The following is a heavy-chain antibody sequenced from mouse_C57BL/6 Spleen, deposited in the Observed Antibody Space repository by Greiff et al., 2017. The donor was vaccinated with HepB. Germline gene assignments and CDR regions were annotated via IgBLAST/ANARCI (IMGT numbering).Heavy chain of an antibody. CDR2: IDPSDSYT. CDR3: ARIYYGNWGYFDV. V-gene: IGHV1-69*01. J-gene: IGHJ1*03. D-gene: IGHD2-1*01. CDR1: GYTFTSYW. Sequence: QVQLQQSGAELVMPGASVKLSCKASGYTFTSYWMHWVKQRPGQGLEWIGEIDPSDSYTNYNQKFKGKSTLTVDKSSSTAYMQLSSLTSEDSAVYYWARIYYGNWGYFDVWGTGTTVTVSS.